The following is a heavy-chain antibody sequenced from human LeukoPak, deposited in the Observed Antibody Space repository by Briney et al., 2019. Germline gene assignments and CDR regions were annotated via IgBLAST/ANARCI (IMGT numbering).Heavy chain of an antibody. Sequence: ASVNVSCKASGYTFTSYGISWVRQAPGQGLEWMGWISAYNGNTNYAQKLQGRVTMTTDTSTSTAYMELRSLRSDDTAVYYCAVGMGYSYGSHYYYYYMDVWGKGTTVTVSS. CDR1: GYTFTSYG. V-gene: IGHV1-18*01. J-gene: IGHJ6*03. CDR3: AVGMGYSYGSHYYYYYMDV. CDR2: ISAYNGNT. D-gene: IGHD5-18*01.